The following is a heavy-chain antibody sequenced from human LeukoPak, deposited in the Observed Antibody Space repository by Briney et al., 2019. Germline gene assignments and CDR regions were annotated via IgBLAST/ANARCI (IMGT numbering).Heavy chain of an antibody. Sequence: ASVKVSCKASGYTFTGYYMHWVRQAPGQGLEWMGWINPNSGGTNYAQKFQGRVTMTRDTSISTAYMELSRLRSDDTAVYYCARAEYYYDSSGYYYPAAFDIWGQGTMVTVSS. V-gene: IGHV1-2*02. CDR3: ARAEYYYDSSGYYYPAAFDI. CDR2: INPNSGGT. J-gene: IGHJ3*02. D-gene: IGHD3-22*01. CDR1: GYTFTGYY.